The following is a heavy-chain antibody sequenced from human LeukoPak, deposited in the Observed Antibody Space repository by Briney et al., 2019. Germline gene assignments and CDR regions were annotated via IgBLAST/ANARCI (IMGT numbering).Heavy chain of an antibody. D-gene: IGHD5-24*01. Sequence: SGGSLRLSCAASGFTVSSKYMSWVRQAPGKGLEWVSVIYSDGNTYYADSVRGRFTISRDNSKNTLYLQMNSLGAEDTAVYYCARDDGYSPYDYWGQGTLVTVSS. CDR3: ARDDGYSPYDY. V-gene: IGHV3-53*01. CDR2: IYSDGNT. CDR1: GFTVSSKY. J-gene: IGHJ4*02.